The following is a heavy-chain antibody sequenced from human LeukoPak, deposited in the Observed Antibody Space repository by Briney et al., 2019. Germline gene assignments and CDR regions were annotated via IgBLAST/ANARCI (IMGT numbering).Heavy chain of an antibody. CDR1: GYSFATYW. V-gene: IGHV5-51*01. D-gene: IGHD3-22*01. CDR2: IYPGDSDT. Sequence: GESLKISCKGSGYSFATYWIGWVRQMPGKGLEWMGIIYPGDSDTRYSPSFQGQVTISADKSISTAYLQWGSLKASDTAMYYCAVQSNYYDSSGYTMYDYWGQGTLVTVSS. J-gene: IGHJ4*02. CDR3: AVQSNYYDSSGYTMYDY.